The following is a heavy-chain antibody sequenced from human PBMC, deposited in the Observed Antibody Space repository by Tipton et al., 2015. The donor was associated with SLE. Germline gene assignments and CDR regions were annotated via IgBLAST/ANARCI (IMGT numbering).Heavy chain of an antibody. D-gene: IGHD5-18*01. V-gene: IGHV3-30*02. Sequence: SLRLSCAASGFTFSSYAMNWVRQAPGRGLEWVGFIRYDGSNKYYADSVKGRFTISRDNSMNTLYLQMNSLRPEDTAVYYCAKDRQLWLGDYVDYWGQGTLVTVSS. CDR3: AKDRQLWLGDYVDY. CDR2: IRYDGSNK. CDR1: GFTFSSYA. J-gene: IGHJ4*02.